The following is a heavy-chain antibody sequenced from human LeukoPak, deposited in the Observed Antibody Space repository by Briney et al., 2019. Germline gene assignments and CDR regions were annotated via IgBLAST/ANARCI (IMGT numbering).Heavy chain of an antibody. CDR3: ARGGRSWSAEYLRH. CDR1: GDTFSNYA. J-gene: IGHJ1*01. V-gene: IGHV1-18*01. D-gene: IGHD6-13*01. Sequence: ASVKVSCKASGDTFSNYAINWVRQAPGQGLEWMGWISGYSGETKFAQNLQDRVTLTSDTSTRTAYMELRSLRSDDTAVYFCARGGRSWSAEYLRHWGQGTLVAVSS. CDR2: ISGYSGET.